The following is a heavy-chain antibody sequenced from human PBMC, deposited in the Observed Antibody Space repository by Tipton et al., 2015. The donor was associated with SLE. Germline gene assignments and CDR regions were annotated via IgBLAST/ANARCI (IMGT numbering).Heavy chain of an antibody. CDR3: SRGKDYDFWSGYYRRDASDI. CDR1: GGSTSSSSYY. V-gene: IGHV4-39*07. J-gene: IGHJ3*02. CDR2: INHSGST. D-gene: IGHD3-3*01. Sequence: TLSLTCTVSGGSTSSSSYYWGWIRQPPGKGLEWIGEINHSGSTNYNPSLKSRVTISIDTSKSQFSLKLSSVTAADTSVYYCSRGKDYDFWSGYYRRDASDIWGQGTMVTVSS.